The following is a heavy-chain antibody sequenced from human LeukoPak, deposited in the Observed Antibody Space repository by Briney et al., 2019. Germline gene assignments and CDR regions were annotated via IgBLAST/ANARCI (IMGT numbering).Heavy chain of an antibody. V-gene: IGHV4-39*07. CDR1: GGSLISTTYY. CDR3: ARAPRTGAWDMITFGGVIVHGDAFDF. D-gene: IGHD3-16*02. CDR2: IYYSGST. Sequence: SETLSLTCAVSGGSLISTTYYWGWIRQPPGKGLEWIGSIYYSGSTYYNPSLKSRVTVSVDMSKNQLSLQLSSVTAADTAVYYCARAPRTGAWDMITFGGVIVHGDAFDFWGQGTMVTVSS. J-gene: IGHJ3*01.